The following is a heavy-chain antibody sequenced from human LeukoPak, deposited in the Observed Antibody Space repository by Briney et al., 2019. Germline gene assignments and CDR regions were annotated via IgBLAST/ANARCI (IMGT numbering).Heavy chain of an antibody. CDR2: IRYDGSNK. CDR1: GFTFSSYG. D-gene: IGHD2-15*01. V-gene: IGHV3-30*02. Sequence: GGSLRLSCAASGFTFSSYGMHWVRQAPGKGLEWVAFIRYDGSNKYYADSVKGRFTISRDNSKNTLYLQMNSLRAEDTAVYYCEKDGSRPKGFDPWGQGTLVTVSS. CDR3: EKDGSRPKGFDP. J-gene: IGHJ5*02.